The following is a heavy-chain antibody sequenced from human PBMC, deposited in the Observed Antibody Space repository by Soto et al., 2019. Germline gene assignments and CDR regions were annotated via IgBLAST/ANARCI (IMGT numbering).Heavy chain of an antibody. V-gene: IGHV3-21*01. CDR2: ISSSSSYI. Sequence: EVQLVESGGGLVKPGGSLRLSCAASGFTVSSYSMNWVRQAPGKGLEWVSSISSSSSYIYYADSVKGRFTISRDNAKNSLYLQMNSLRAEDTAVYYCARAKYYYDSHTGGWFDPWGQGTLVTVSS. D-gene: IGHD3-22*01. J-gene: IGHJ5*02. CDR3: ARAKYYYDSHTGGWFDP. CDR1: GFTVSSYS.